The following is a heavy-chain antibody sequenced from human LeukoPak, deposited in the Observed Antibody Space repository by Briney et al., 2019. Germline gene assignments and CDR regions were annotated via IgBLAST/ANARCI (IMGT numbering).Heavy chain of an antibody. J-gene: IGHJ5*02. V-gene: IGHV4-59*01. D-gene: IGHD4-11*01. CDR2: NYYNNNP. CDR1: GGSIGTSY. CDR3: AKGGDDHSYYGKTWFDP. Sequence: SEPLPLPCSVPGGSIGTSYSTSPPQAPSKPPNCIGYNYYNNNPNYNPTLRSRVTISLDTSKNQVSLNLTSVTPAYTALYYCAKGGDDHSYYGKTWFDPCGPGIPVTVSS.